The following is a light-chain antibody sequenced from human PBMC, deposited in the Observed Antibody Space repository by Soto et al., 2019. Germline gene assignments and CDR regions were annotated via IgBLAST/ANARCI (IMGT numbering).Light chain of an antibody. CDR1: QSVSSK. J-gene: IGKJ5*01. CDR2: GAS. V-gene: IGKV3-15*01. Sequence: EIVMTQSPATLSVSPGEGATLSCRASQSVSSKLAWYQQKPGQAPRLLIYGASTRATGIPARFSGSGSGTEFTLIISSLQSEDSAVYYCQHYHGWPITFGQGTRLEIK. CDR3: QHYHGWPIT.